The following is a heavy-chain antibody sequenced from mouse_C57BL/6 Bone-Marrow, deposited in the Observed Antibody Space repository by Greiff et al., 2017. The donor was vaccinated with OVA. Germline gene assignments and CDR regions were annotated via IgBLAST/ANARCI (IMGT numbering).Heavy chain of an antibody. CDR3: ARWPPFIPWYFDV. V-gene: IGHV1-54*01. CDR2: INPGSGGT. J-gene: IGHJ1*03. D-gene: IGHD1-1*01. Sequence: QVQLKQSGAELVRPGTSVKVSCKASGYAFTNYLIEWVKQRPGQGLEWIGVINPGSGGTNYNEKFKGKATLTADKSSSTAYMQLSSLTSEDSAVYFCARWPPFIPWYFDVWGTGTTVTVSS. CDR1: GYAFTNYL.